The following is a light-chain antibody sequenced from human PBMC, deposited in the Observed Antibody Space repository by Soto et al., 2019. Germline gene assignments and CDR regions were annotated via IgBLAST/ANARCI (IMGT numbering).Light chain of an antibody. CDR1: QSVSSY. V-gene: IGKV3-11*01. Sequence: EIVLTQSPATLSLSPGERATLSCGASQSVSSYLAWYQQKPGQAPRLLIYDASNRATGIPARFSGSGSGTDFTLTISSLEPEDFAVYYCHQRSNWPLTFGGGTKVEIK. CDR3: HQRSNWPLT. CDR2: DAS. J-gene: IGKJ4*01.